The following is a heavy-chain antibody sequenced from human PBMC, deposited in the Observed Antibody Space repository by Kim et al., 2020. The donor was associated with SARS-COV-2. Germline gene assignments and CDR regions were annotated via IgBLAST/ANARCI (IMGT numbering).Heavy chain of an antibody. CDR3: ARPSSQGSGPQYPDMFDP. Sequence: KSRVTISVDTSKNQFSLKLSSLTAADTAVYYCARPSSQGSGPQYPDMFDPWGQGTLVTVSS. D-gene: IGHD3-10*01. V-gene: IGHV4-39*01. J-gene: IGHJ5*02.